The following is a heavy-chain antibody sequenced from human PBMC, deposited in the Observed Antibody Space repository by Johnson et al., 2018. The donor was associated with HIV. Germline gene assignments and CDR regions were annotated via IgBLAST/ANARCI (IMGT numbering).Heavy chain of an antibody. V-gene: IGHV3-20*04. Sequence: VQLVESGGGLVQTGRSLRLSCIGFGFTSGDYSMNWVRQVPGKGLEWVSGINWNGGSTGYADSVKGRFTISRDNAKNSLYLQMNSLRGEDSAVYYCAKDQWSSSWTNDAFDIWGQGTKVSVSS. CDR2: INWNGGST. D-gene: IGHD6-13*01. CDR1: GFTSGDYS. J-gene: IGHJ3*02. CDR3: AKDQWSSSWTNDAFDI.